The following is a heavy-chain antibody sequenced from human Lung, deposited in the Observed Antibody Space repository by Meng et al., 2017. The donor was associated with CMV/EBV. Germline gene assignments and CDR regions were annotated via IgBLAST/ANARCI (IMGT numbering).Heavy chain of an antibody. CDR3: ARGGEPYCGGDCSPGYFQH. CDR2: IYYSGST. J-gene: IGHJ1*01. CDR1: GGSISSGGYY. V-gene: IGHV4-31*03. Sequence: SETXSLXXTVSGGSISSGGYYWSWIRQHPGKGLEWIGYIYYSGSTYYNPSLKSRVTISVDTSKNQFSLKLSSVTAADTAVYYCARGGEPYCGGDCSPGYFQHWGQGTXVTVSS. D-gene: IGHD2-21*01.